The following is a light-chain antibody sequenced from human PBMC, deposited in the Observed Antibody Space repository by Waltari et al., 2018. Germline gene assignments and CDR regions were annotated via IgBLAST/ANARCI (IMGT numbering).Light chain of an antibody. Sequence: EIVLTQSPATLSLSPGERATLSCRASQSVSSHLAWYQHKPGQAPRLLIYDASNRATGIPARFSGSGSGTEFTLTISSLQPDDFATYYCQQYNSYWTFGQGTKVEIK. J-gene: IGKJ1*01. V-gene: IGKV3-11*01. CDR1: QSVSSH. CDR3: QQYNSYWT. CDR2: DAS.